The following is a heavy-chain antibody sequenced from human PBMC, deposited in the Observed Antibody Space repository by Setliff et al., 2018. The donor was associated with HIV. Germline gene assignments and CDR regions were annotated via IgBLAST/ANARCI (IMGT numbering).Heavy chain of an antibody. CDR3: ARHPPHDSTWPYYYYGMDV. V-gene: IGHV4-4*09. Sequence: SETLSLTCTVSGGSINSYYWSWIRQPPGKGLEWIGYIYATGSTNYNPSPKGRVTVSVDTAKNQFSLRLSSVTAADTAVYYCARHPPHDSTWPYYYYGMDVWGQGTKVTVSS. CDR2: IYATGST. CDR1: GGSINSYY. D-gene: IGHD6-13*01. J-gene: IGHJ6*02.